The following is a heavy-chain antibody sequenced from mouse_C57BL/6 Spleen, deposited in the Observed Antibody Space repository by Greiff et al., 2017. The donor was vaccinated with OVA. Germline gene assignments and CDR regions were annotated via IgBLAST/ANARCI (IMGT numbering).Heavy chain of an antibody. CDR2: IYPGSGST. Sequence: QVQLQQPGAELVKPGASVKMSCKASGYTFTRYWITWVKQRPGPGLEWIGDIYPGSGSTNYNEKFKSKATLTVDTSSSTAYMQLSSLTSEDSAVYYCARQPITTVNFDYWGQGTTLTVSS. J-gene: IGHJ2*01. D-gene: IGHD1-1*01. V-gene: IGHV1-55*01. CDR3: ARQPITTVNFDY. CDR1: GYTFTRYW.